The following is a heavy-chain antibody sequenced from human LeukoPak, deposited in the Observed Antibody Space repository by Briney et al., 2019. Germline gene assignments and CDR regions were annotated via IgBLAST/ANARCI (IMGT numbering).Heavy chain of an antibody. CDR2: ISSNGGST. CDR1: GFTFSSYA. V-gene: IGHV3-64D*06. Sequence: WGALRLPCSASGFTFSSYAMHWVRQAPGKGLEYVSAISSNGGSTYYANSVKGRFTISRDNSKNTLYLQMSSLRAEDTAVYYCVKGYCGGDCYFDYWGQGTLVTVSS. J-gene: IGHJ4*02. D-gene: IGHD2-21*02. CDR3: VKGYCGGDCYFDY.